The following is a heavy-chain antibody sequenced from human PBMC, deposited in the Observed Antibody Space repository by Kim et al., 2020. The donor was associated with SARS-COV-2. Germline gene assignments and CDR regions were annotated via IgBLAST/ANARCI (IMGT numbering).Heavy chain of an antibody. CDR3: ARPTRFRGVRGEAGY. J-gene: IGHJ4*02. CDR1: GFTFSSYA. Sequence: GGSLRLSCAASGFTFSSYAMHWVRQAPGKGLEWVAVISYDGSNKYYADSVKGRFTISRDNSKNTLYLQMNSLRAEDTAVYYCARPTRFRGVRGEAGYWGQGTLVTVSS. D-gene: IGHD3-10*01. V-gene: IGHV3-30*04. CDR2: ISYDGSNK.